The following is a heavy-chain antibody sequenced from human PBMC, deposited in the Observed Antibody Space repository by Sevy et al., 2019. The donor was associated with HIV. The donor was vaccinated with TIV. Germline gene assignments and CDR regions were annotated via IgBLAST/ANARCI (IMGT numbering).Heavy chain of an antibody. CDR1: GGTFSSYA. J-gene: IGHJ6*02. D-gene: IGHD6-6*01. CDR2: IIPIFGTA. Sequence: ASVKVSCKASGGTFSSYAISWVRQAPGQGLEWMGGIIPIFGTANYAQMFQGRVTITADESTSTAYMELSSLRSEDTAVYYCAREKAARRGRYYYYGMDVWGQGTTVTVSS. V-gene: IGHV1-69*13. CDR3: AREKAARRGRYYYYGMDV.